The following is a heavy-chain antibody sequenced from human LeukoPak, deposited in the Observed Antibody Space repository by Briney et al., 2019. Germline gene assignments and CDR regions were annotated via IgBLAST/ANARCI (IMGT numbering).Heavy chain of an antibody. J-gene: IGHJ4*02. V-gene: IGHV3-30*02. Sequence: QPGGSLRLSCAASGFTFSSYGMHWVRQAPGKGLEWVAFIRHDGSNKYYADSVKGRFTISRDNSKNTLYLQMNSLRAEDTAVYYCAKDGPGPKGIDYWGQGTLVTVSS. CDR1: GFTFSSYG. CDR2: IRHDGSNK. D-gene: IGHD3-10*01. CDR3: AKDGPGPKGIDY.